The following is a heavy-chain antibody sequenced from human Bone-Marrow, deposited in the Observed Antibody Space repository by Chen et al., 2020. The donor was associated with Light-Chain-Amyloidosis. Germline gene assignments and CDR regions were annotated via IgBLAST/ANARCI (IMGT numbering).Heavy chain of an antibody. Sequence: VQLLESGGALVQPGGSLRLSCEASGLTFSNYPMSWVRQAPGKGLEWVSVITESGDTSYADSVKGRLTISRDNSKNTVYLQMNSLRGEDTAIYYCAKRRGLEYWGQGTLVIVSS. J-gene: IGHJ4*02. CDR2: ITESGDT. V-gene: IGHV3-23*01. D-gene: IGHD6-6*01. CDR3: AKRRGLEY. CDR1: GLTFSNYP.